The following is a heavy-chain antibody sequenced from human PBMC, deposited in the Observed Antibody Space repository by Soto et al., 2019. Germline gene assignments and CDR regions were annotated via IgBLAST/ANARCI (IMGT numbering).Heavy chain of an antibody. CDR1: GFSLSASGVG. V-gene: IGHV2-5*01. D-gene: IGHD6-6*01. CDR3: ARGLATLPVFAFDI. Sequence: TLKESGPTLVKPTQPLTLTCSFSGFSLSASGVGVGWIRQSPGKALEWLARIYWSGDEHYRPSLKSRLTIIKATSKNHVGLIMTDMHPVDTATYYCARGLATLPVFAFDIWGQGTMVTVSS. CDR2: IYWSGDE. J-gene: IGHJ3*02.